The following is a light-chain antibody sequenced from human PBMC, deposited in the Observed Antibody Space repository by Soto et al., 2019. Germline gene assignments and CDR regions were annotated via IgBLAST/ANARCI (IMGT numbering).Light chain of an antibody. V-gene: IGKV3-20*01. CDR3: QQYGSSPPT. J-gene: IGKJ1*01. CDR2: GAS. CDR1: QSFSSRY. Sequence: EIVLTQSPGTLSLSPGERATISCRASQSFSSRYLAWYQQKPGQAPRLLIGGASSRATGIPDRFSGSGSGTDFTLTISRLEPEDFAVYYCQQYGSSPPTFGQGTKVDIK.